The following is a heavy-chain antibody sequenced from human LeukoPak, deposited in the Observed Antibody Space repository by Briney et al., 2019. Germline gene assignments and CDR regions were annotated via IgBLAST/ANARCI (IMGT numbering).Heavy chain of an antibody. J-gene: IGHJ6*02. D-gene: IGHD2-8*01. CDR1: GYTFTSYG. V-gene: IGHV1-18*01. CDR3: ASRAYATTYYYYGMDV. CDR2: ISAYNGNT. Sequence: ASVKVSCKASGYTFTSYGISWVRQAPGQGLERMGWISAYNGNTNYAQKLQGRVTMTTDTSTSTAYMELRSLRSDDTAVYYCASRAYATTYYYYGMDVWGQGTTVTVSS.